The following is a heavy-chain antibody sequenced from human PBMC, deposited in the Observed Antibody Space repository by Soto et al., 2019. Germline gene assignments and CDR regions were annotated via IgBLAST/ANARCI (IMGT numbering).Heavy chain of an antibody. J-gene: IGHJ4*02. CDR3: TRDWDSSGWYDY. CDR2: IYYSGST. Sequence: SETLSLTCTVSGGSVISCSYYWSWIRQPPGKGLEWIGYIYYSGSTNYNPSLKSRVTISVDTSKNQFSLKLSSVTAADTAVYYCTRDWDSSGWYDYWGQGTLVTVS. V-gene: IGHV4-61*01. CDR1: GGSVISCSYY. D-gene: IGHD6-19*01.